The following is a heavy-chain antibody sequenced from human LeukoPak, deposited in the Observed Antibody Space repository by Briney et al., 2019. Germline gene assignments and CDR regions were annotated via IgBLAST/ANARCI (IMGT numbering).Heavy chain of an antibody. J-gene: IGHJ4*02. D-gene: IGHD6-19*01. Sequence: GGSLRLSCAASGFTLSSYWMTWVRQTPVKGLEWVATINQDGSQKYYVDSVKGRFTISRDNAKNSLYLQMNSLRAEDTAVFYCARSPNIAVAGGAYWGQGTPVTVSS. CDR1: GFTLSSYW. CDR2: INQDGSQK. V-gene: IGHV3-7*01. CDR3: ARSPNIAVAGGAY.